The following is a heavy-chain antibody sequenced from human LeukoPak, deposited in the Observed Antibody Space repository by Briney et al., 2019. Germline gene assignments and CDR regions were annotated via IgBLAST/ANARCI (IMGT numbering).Heavy chain of an antibody. D-gene: IGHD3-22*01. CDR3: AKWNKRGPYYDSSGSSDWFDP. J-gene: IGHJ5*02. Sequence: PGGSLRLSCAASGFTFDDYAMHWVRQAPGKGLEWVSLISGDDGSTYYADSVKGRFTISRDNSKNSLYLQMNSLRTEDTALYYCAKWNKRGPYYDSSGSSDWFDPWGQGTLVTVSS. CDR2: ISGDDGST. CDR1: GFTFDDYA. V-gene: IGHV3-43*02.